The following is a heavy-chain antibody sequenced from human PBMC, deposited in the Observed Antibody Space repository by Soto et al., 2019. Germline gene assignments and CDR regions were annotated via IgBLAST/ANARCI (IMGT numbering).Heavy chain of an antibody. CDR2: INPKSGDT. J-gene: IGHJ6*02. CDR1: GYTFTDYY. D-gene: IGHD2-21*02. V-gene: IGHV1-2*04. Sequence: QVQLVQSGAEVKKPGASVKVSCKASGYTFTDYYMHWVRQAPGQGLEWMGRINPKSGDTKYAEKFQAWVTMTRDTSISTAYMEVTRLRSDDTAVYYCARVNGDAPPRGMDVWGQGTTVTVSS. CDR3: ARVNGDAPPRGMDV.